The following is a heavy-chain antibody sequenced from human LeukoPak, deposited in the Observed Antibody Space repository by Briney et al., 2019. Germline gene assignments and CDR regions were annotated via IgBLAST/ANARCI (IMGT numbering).Heavy chain of an antibody. Sequence: PGGSLRLSCAASGFTVSSNYMSWVRRAPGKGLEWGSVIYSGGSTYYADSVKGRFTISRDNSKNTLYLQMNSLRAEDTAVYYCARDGRGENGYNYFDYWGQGTLVTVSS. CDR3: ARDGRGENGYNYFDY. CDR2: IYSGGST. D-gene: IGHD5-24*01. V-gene: IGHV3-66*02. CDR1: GFTVSSNY. J-gene: IGHJ4*02.